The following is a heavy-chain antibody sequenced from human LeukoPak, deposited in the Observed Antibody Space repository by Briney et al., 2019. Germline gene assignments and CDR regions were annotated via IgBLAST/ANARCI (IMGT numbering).Heavy chain of an antibody. J-gene: IGHJ4*02. Sequence: SGPTLVNPPQTLTLTCTFSGFSLRTREVGVGWIRQPPGKALEWLALIYWDDDKRYSPSLESRLTVTKDTSKNQVVLTVTNMDPVDTATYYCAHRRSGSYFAYWGQGALVTVSS. D-gene: IGHD1-26*01. V-gene: IGHV2-5*02. CDR1: GFSLRTREVG. CDR3: AHRRSGSYFAY. CDR2: IYWDDDK.